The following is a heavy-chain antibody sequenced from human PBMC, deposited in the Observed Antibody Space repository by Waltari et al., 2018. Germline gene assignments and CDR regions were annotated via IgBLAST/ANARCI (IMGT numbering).Heavy chain of an antibody. J-gene: IGHJ5*02. CDR3: ILAVAGTRNWFDP. Sequence: QVQLVQSGAEVKKPGSSVKVSCKASGGTFSSYTISWVRQAPGQGLEWMGRIIPILGIANYAQKFQGRVTITADKSTSTAYMELCSLRSEDTAVYYCILAVAGTRNWFDPWGQGTLVTVSS. D-gene: IGHD6-19*01. V-gene: IGHV1-69*02. CDR2: IIPILGIA. CDR1: GGTFSSYT.